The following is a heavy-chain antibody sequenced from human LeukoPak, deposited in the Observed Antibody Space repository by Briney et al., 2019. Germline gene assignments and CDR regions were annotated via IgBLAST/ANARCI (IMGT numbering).Heavy chain of an antibody. CDR2: LYASGST. Sequence: SETLSLTCTVSGGSINSNYWSWIRQPDGKGLEWIGSLYASGSTNYSPSLKSRVTMSVDTSKNQFSLKLSSVTAADTALYSCARELRQWLPTYYYYYMDVWGKGTTVTVSS. CDR3: ARELRQWLPTYYYYYMDV. J-gene: IGHJ6*03. V-gene: IGHV4-4*07. D-gene: IGHD6-19*01. CDR1: GGSINSNY.